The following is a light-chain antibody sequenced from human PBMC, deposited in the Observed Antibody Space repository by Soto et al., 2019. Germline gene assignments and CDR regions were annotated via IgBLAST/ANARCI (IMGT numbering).Light chain of an antibody. CDR3: QQYDSYPLT. CDR1: QSISSW. J-gene: IGKJ4*01. Sequence: DIQMTQSPSTLSASVGDRVTITCRASQSISSWFAWYQQKPGKAPKLLIYKASSLESGVPSRFSGSGSGKEFTLTISSLQPDDFATYYCQQYDSYPLTFGGGTKVEIK. CDR2: KAS. V-gene: IGKV1-5*03.